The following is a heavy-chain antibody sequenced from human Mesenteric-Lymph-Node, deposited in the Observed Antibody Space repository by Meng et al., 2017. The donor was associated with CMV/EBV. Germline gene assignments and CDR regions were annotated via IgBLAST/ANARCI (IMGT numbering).Heavy chain of an antibody. CDR3: ANSHN. Sequence: GESLKISCAASGFTFSSYEVNWVRQAPGKGLEWVSVIYSGGSSTYYADSVKGRFTISRDNSKNTLYLQMNSLRAEDTAVYYCANSHNWGQGTLVTVSS. V-gene: IGHV3-23*03. CDR2: IYSGGSST. J-gene: IGHJ4*02. CDR1: GFTFSSYE.